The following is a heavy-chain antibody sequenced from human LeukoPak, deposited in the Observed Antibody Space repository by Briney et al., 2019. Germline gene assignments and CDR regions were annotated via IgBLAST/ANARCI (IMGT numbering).Heavy chain of an antibody. J-gene: IGHJ6*03. CDR3: ARDTIVRGSMDV. D-gene: IGHD2/OR15-2a*01. CDR2: MIPIFGTA. Sequence: GASVKVSCKASGGTFSSYAISWVRQAPGQGLEWMGRMIPIFGTANYAQKVQGRVTITTDESTSTAYVELSSLSSEDTAVYYCARDTIVRGSMDVWGKGTTVTVSS. CDR1: GGTFSSYA. V-gene: IGHV1-69*05.